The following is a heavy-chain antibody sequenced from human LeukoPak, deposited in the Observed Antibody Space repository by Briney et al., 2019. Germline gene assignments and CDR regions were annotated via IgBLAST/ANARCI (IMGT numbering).Heavy chain of an antibody. V-gene: IGHV3-20*04. CDR3: ARAGGGYQLLLNAFDI. D-gene: IGHD2-2*01. CDR1: GFTFDDYG. Sequence: GGSLRLSXAASGFTFDDYGMSWVRQAPGKGLEWVSGINWNGGSTGYADSVKGRFTISRDNAKNFLYLQMNSLRAEDTALYYCARAGGGYQLLLNAFDIWGQGTMVTVSS. CDR2: INWNGGST. J-gene: IGHJ3*02.